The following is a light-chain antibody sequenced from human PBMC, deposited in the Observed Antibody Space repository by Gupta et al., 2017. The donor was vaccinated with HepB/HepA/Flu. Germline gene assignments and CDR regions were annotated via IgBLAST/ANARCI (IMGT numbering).Light chain of an antibody. CDR2: GNT. CDR1: SSNIGAGYD. Sequence: QSVLTQPPSVSGAPGQRVTISCTGSSSNIGAGYDVHWYQHLPGTAPKLLIHGNTNRPSGVPDRISGSKSGTSASLAITGLQAEDEADYYCQSYDSSLSGWVFGGGNKLTVL. CDR3: QSYDSSLSGWV. J-gene: IGLJ3*02. V-gene: IGLV1-40*01.